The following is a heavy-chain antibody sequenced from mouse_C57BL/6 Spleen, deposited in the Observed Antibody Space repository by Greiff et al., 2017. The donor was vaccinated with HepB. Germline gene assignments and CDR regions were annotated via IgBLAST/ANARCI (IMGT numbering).Heavy chain of an antibody. CDR3: ARNYSNYVYAIDY. V-gene: IGHV2-6*02. J-gene: IGHJ4*01. D-gene: IGHD2-5*01. CDR2: IWSDGST. Sequence: QVQLKESGPGLVAPSQSLSITCTVSGFSLTSYGVHWVRQPPGKGLVWLVVIWSDGSTTYNSALKSRLSISKDNSKSQVFLKMNSLQTDDTAMYYCARNYSNYVYAIDYWGQGTSVTVSS. CDR1: GFSLTSYG.